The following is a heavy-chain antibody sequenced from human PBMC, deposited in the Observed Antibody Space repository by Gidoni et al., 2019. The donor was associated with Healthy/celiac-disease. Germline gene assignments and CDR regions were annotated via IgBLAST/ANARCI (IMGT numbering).Heavy chain of an antibody. D-gene: IGHD6-13*01. CDR1: VFTVSSNY. J-gene: IGHJ4*02. CDR3: ARFRYSSSGPFDY. CDR2: IYSGGST. V-gene: IGHV3-53*01. Sequence: EVQLVESGGGLIQPGGSLRLSCAASVFTVSSNYMSWVRQAPGKGLEWVSVIYSGGSTYYADSVKGRFTISRDNSKNTLYLQMNSLRAEDTAVYYCARFRYSSSGPFDYWGQGTLVTVSS.